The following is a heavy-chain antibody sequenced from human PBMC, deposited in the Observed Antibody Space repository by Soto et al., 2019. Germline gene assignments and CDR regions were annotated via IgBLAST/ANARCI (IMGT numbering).Heavy chain of an antibody. D-gene: IGHD5-12*01. CDR2: INPSGGST. CDR3: ALLRHGYNKVDY. CDR1: GYTFTSYY. V-gene: IGHV1-46*01. J-gene: IGHJ4*02. Sequence: ASVKVSCKASGYTFTSYYMHWVRQAPGQGLEWMGIINPSGGSTSYAQKFQGRVTMTRDTSTSTVYMELSSLGSEDTAVYYCALLRHGYNKVDYWGQGTLVTVSS.